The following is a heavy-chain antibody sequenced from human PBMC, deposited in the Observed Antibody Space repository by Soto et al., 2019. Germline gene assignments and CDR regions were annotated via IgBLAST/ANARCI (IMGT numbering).Heavy chain of an antibody. V-gene: IGHV4-59*08. CDR1: GGSISSYY. Sequence: QVQLQESGPGLVKPSETLSLTCTVSGGSISSYYWSWIRQPPGKGLEWIGYIYYSGSTNYNPSLMSRVTMSVDTSKNQFSLKLRSVTAADTAGYYGAGHVAGLRYFAWPYYFDYWGQGTLVTVSS. CDR2: IYYSGST. J-gene: IGHJ4*02. CDR3: AGHVAGLRYFAWPYYFDY. D-gene: IGHD3-9*01.